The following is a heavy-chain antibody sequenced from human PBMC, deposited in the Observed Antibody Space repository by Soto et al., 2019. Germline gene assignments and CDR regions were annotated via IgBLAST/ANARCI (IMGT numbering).Heavy chain of an antibody. Sequence: QLQLQESGSGLVKPSQTLSLTCAVSGGSISSGGYSWSWIRQPPGKGLEWIGYIYHSGSTYYNPSLKSRVTISVDRSKTQYSLKLSSVTAAGTAVYYCAAGGGLPRYYWGQGTLVTVSS. J-gene: IGHJ4*02. V-gene: IGHV4-30-2*01. CDR2: IYHSGST. CDR1: GGSISSGGYS. CDR3: AAGGGLPRYY. D-gene: IGHD5-12*01.